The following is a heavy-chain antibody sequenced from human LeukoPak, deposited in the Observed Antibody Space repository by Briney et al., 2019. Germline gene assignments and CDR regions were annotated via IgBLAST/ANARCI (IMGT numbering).Heavy chain of an antibody. Sequence: SETLSLTCAVYGGSFSGYYWSWIRQPPGRGLEWIGEINHSGSTNYNPSLKSRVTISVDTSKDQFSLKLSSVTAADTAVYYCARGPYYDFWSGYYRGYRFDPWGQGTLVTVSS. CDR3: ARGPYYDFWSGYYRGYRFDP. V-gene: IGHV4-34*01. CDR2: INHSGST. D-gene: IGHD3-3*01. CDR1: GGSFSGYY. J-gene: IGHJ5*02.